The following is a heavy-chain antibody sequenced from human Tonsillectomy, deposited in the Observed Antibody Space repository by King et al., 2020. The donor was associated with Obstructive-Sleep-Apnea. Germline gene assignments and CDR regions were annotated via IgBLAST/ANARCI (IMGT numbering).Heavy chain of an antibody. CDR1: GGSISSYY. CDR3: ARAQYSSSWYGGDAFDI. Sequence: VQLQESGPGLVKPSETLSLTCTVSGGSISSYYWSWIRQPPGKGLEWIGYIYYSGSTNYNPSLKSRVTISVDTSKNQFSLKLSSVTAADTAVYYCARAQYSSSWYGGDAFDIWGQGTMVTVSS. J-gene: IGHJ3*02. CDR2: IYYSGST. V-gene: IGHV4-59*01. D-gene: IGHD6-13*01.